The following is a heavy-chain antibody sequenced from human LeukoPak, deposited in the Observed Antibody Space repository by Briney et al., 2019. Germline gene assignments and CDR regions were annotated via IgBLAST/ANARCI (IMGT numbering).Heavy chain of an antibody. CDR2: IIPILGIA. CDR1: GGTFSSYA. D-gene: IGHD3-10*01. V-gene: IGHV1-69*04. J-gene: IGHJ4*02. CDR3: ARGALWFGESFPFDY. Sequence: ASVKVSCKASGGTFSSYAISWVRQAPGQGLEWMGRIIPILGIANYAQKFQGRVTITADKSTSTAYMELSSLSSEDTAVYYCARGALWFGESFPFDYWGQGTLVTVSS.